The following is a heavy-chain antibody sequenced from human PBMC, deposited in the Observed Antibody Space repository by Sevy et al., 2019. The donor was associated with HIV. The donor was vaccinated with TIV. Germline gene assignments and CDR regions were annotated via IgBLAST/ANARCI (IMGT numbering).Heavy chain of an antibody. V-gene: IGHV3-30*18. CDR3: AKREGGYDFWSGYYTLDY. Sequence: GGSLRLSCAASGFTFSSYGVHWVRQAPGKGLEWVAVISYDGSNKYYADSVKGRFTISRDNSKNTLYLQMNSLRAEDTAVYYCAKREGGYDFWSGYYTLDYWGQGTLVTVSS. J-gene: IGHJ4*02. CDR2: ISYDGSNK. D-gene: IGHD3-3*01. CDR1: GFTFSSYG.